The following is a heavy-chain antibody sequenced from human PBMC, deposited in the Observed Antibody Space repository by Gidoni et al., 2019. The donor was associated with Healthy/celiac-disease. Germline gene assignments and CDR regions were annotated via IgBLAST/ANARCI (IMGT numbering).Heavy chain of an antibody. D-gene: IGHD3-3*01. Sequence: QVQLVQSGAEVKKPGASVKVSCKASGYTFTSYDINWVRQATGQGLEWMGWMNPNSGNTGYAQKFQGRVTMTRNTSISTAYMELSSLRSEDTAVYYCARGRLWSGYWIRVGMDVWGQGTTVTVSS. J-gene: IGHJ6*02. CDR3: ARGRLWSGYWIRVGMDV. V-gene: IGHV1-8*01. CDR2: MNPNSGNT. CDR1: GYTFTSYD.